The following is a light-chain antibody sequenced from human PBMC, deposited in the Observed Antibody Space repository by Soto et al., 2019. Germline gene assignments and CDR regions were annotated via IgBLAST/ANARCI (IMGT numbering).Light chain of an antibody. Sequence: QSVLTQPPSVSGAPGQRVTISCTGSSSNIGAGYEVHWFQQLPGTAPKLLIYGNTNRPSGVPDRFSGSKSDTSASLAITGLQPEYEADYCCQSYDSSLSVLYVFGSGTKVTVL. CDR1: SSNIGAGYE. J-gene: IGLJ1*01. CDR3: QSYDSSLSVLYV. V-gene: IGLV1-40*01. CDR2: GNT.